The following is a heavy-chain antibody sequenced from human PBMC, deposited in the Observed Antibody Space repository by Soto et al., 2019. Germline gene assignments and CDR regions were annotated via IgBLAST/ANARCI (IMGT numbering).Heavy chain of an antibody. D-gene: IGHD3-22*01. CDR1: GYTFTSYG. Sequence: ASVKVSCKTSGYTFTSYGISWVRQAPGQGLEWMGWISAYNGNTNYAQKLQGRVTMTTDTSTSTAYLELRSLRSDDTAVYYCARDQDYYDSSGYYVNWGQGTLVTVSS. J-gene: IGHJ4*02. CDR2: ISAYNGNT. CDR3: ARDQDYYDSSGYYVN. V-gene: IGHV1-18*04.